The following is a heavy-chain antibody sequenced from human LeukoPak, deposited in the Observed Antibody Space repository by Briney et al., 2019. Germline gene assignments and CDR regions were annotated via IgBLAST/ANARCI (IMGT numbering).Heavy chain of an antibody. Sequence: SETLSLTCAVSGGSISNENWWGWVRQPPGKGLEWIGEIYHSGSTNYIPSLKSRVTISVDKSKNQFSLKLTSVTAADTAVYYCAGSPIGYGMDVWGQGTAVTVSS. CDR2: IYHSGST. CDR3: AGSPIGYGMDV. CDR1: GGSISNENW. J-gene: IGHJ6*02. V-gene: IGHV4-4*02.